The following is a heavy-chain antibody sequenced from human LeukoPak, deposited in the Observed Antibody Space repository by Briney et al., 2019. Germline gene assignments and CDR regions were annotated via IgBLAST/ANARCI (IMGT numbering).Heavy chain of an antibody. J-gene: IGHJ5*02. V-gene: IGHV1-3*01. CDR3: ARVITMVRGVLNWFDP. D-gene: IGHD3-10*01. CDR1: GYTFTSYA. Sequence: ASVKVSCTASGYTFTSYAMHWVRQAPGQRREWMGWINAGNGNTKYSQKFQGRVTITRDTSASTAYMELSSLRSEDTAVYYCARVITMVRGVLNWFDPWGQGTLVTVSS. CDR2: INAGNGNT.